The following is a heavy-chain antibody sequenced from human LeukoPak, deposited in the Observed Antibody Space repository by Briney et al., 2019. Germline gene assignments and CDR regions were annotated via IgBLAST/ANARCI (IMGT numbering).Heavy chain of an antibody. J-gene: IGHJ6*03. CDR3: ASENNYYYYMDV. CDR2: SYYSGRT. CDR1: GGSLSSYY. Sequence: SETLSLTCTVSGGSLSSYYWSWVGQPPGKGREGIGYSYYSGRTNYNPSLKRRGTISVDTSKKQCSLKVSDVTAADTAVYYCASENNYYYYMDVWGKGTTVTVSS. V-gene: IGHV4-59*01.